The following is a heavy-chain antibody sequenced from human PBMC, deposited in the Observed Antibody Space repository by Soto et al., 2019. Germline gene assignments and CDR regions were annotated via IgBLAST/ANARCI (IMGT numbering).Heavy chain of an antibody. V-gene: IGHV4-59*01. CDR3: ARDYYDSSGYYFDY. Sequence: SETLSLTCTVSGGSINNYYWSWIRQPPGKGLEWIGYIYYSGSTNYNPSLKSRVTISVDTSKNQFSLKLSSVTAADTAVYYCARDYYDSSGYYFDYWGQGTLVTVSS. CDR2: IYYSGST. D-gene: IGHD3-22*01. J-gene: IGHJ4*02. CDR1: GGSINNYY.